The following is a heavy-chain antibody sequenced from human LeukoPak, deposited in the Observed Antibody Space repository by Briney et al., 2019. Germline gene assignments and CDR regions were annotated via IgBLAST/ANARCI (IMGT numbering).Heavy chain of an antibody. CDR2: INHSGNT. D-gene: IGHD2-8*01. Sequence: SETLSLTCTVSGGSLSSYYWSWIRQPPGRGLEWTGEINHSGNTNYNPSLKSRDTISVHTSKNQFSLKLSSVTAADTAVYYCARFNGAFDIWGQGTMVTVSS. CDR1: GGSLSSYY. CDR3: ARFNGAFDI. V-gene: IGHV4-34*01. J-gene: IGHJ3*02.